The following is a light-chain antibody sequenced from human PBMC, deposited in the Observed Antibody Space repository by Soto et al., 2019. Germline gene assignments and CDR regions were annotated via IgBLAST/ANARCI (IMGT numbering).Light chain of an antibody. CDR1: SSDIGAYDY. V-gene: IGLV2-14*01. J-gene: IGLJ1*01. Sequence: QSALTQPASLSGSPGQSITISCTGTSSDIGAYDYVSWFQQHPGKAPKLMISEVNNRPSGVSNRFSGSKSGNTASLTISGLQAEEEADYFCCSYTTSSTLVCGTGTKVTVL. CDR3: CSYTTSSTLV. CDR2: EVN.